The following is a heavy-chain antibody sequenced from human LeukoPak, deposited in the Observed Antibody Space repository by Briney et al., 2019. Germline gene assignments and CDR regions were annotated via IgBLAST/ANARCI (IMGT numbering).Heavy chain of an antibody. Sequence: PSETLSLTCTVSGGSISSSSSYWGGIRQPPGKGLEWIGSVRYSGKTYYNPSLKSRVTMSVDTSKNHFSLRLTSVTAADTAVYSCARHYYDNSGLAYYFDYWGQGTLVTVSS. CDR2: VRYSGKT. J-gene: IGHJ4*02. CDR3: ARHYYDNSGLAYYFDY. CDR1: GGSISSSSSY. V-gene: IGHV4-39*01. D-gene: IGHD3-22*01.